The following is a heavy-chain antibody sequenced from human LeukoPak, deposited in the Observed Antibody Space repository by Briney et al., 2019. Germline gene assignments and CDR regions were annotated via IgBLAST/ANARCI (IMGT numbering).Heavy chain of an antibody. Sequence: SETLSLTCTVSGGSINSSSYYWGWIRQPPGKGLEWIGSIFYSGNTYDNPSLKSRVTISVDTSKNQFSLKLSSVTAADTAVYYCARDEPVGYSYGYYNYWGQGTLVTVSS. J-gene: IGHJ4*02. CDR2: IFYSGNT. D-gene: IGHD5-18*01. CDR3: ARDEPVGYSYGYYNY. CDR1: GGSINSSSYY. V-gene: IGHV4-39*02.